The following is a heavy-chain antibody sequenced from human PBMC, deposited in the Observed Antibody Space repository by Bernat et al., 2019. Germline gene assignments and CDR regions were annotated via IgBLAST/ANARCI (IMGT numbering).Heavy chain of an antibody. D-gene: IGHD6-13*01. CDR2: ISYDGSNK. Sequence: QVQLVESGGGVVQPGRSLRLSCAASGFTFSSYAMHWVRQAPGKGLEWVAVISYDGSNKSYADSVKGRFTISRDNSKNTLYLQMNSLRAEDTAVYYCARGAAAALGYWGQGTLVTVSS. V-gene: IGHV3-30*01. CDR3: ARGAAAALGY. J-gene: IGHJ4*02. CDR1: GFTFSSYA.